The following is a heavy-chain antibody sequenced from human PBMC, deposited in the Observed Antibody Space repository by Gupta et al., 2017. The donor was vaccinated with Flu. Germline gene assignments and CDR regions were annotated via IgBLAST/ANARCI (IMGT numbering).Heavy chain of an antibody. CDR1: GFTFSSYS. J-gene: IGHJ6*03. V-gene: IGHV3-21*01. CDR2: ISSSSSYI. Sequence: EVQLVESGGGLVKPGGSLRLSCAASGFTFSSYSMNWVRQAPGKGLEWVSSISSSSSYIYYADSVKGRFTISRDNAKNSLYLQMNSLRAEDTAVYYCARDKGIGYVRRRYYMDVWGKGTTVTVAS. CDR3: ARDKGIGYVRRRYYMDV. D-gene: IGHD6-13*01.